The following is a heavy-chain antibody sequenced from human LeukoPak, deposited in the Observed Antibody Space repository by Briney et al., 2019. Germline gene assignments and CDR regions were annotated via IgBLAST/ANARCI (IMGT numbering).Heavy chain of an antibody. V-gene: IGHV3-23*01. CDR1: GFIFSHYT. CDR3: ANGSIAAAVAYFDY. D-gene: IGHD6-13*01. CDR2: INGSGDAT. Sequence: GGSLRLSCAVSGFIFSHYTMTWVRQAPGKGLEWVSSINGSGDATLYADSVMGRFTISRDNSKNTLYLQMNSLRAEDTAVYYCANGSIAAAVAYFDYWGQGTLVAVSS. J-gene: IGHJ4*02.